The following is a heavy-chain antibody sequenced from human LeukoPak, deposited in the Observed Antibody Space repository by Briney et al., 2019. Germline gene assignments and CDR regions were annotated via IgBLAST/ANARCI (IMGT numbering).Heavy chain of an antibody. V-gene: IGHV3-7*01. CDR3: ARRGYDTYYYYGMDV. J-gene: IGHJ6*02. CDR2: IKQDGSEK. CDR1: GFTFSYYW. Sequence: GGSLRLSCAASGFTFSYYWMSWVRQAPGKGLEWVANIKQDGSEKYYVDSVKGRFTISRDNAKKSLYLQMNSLRAEDTAVYYCARRGYDTYYYYGMDVWGQGTTVTVSS. D-gene: IGHD5-12*01.